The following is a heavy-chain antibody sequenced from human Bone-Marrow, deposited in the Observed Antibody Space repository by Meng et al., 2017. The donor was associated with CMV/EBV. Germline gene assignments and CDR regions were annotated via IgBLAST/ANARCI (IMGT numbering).Heavy chain of an antibody. D-gene: IGHD1-26*01. CDR1: GFTVSSNY. Sequence: GGSLRLSCAASGFTVSSNYMSWVRQAPGKGLEWVSVIYSGGSTYYADSVKGRFTISRDSSQNTLYLQMNSLRAEDTAAYYCAKGGGSSCFDSWGQGTLVTVSS. J-gene: IGHJ4*02. CDR3: AKGGGSSCFDS. CDR2: IYSGGST. V-gene: IGHV3-53*01.